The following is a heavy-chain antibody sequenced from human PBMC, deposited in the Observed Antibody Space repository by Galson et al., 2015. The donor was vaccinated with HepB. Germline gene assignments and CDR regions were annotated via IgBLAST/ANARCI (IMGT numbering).Heavy chain of an antibody. J-gene: IGHJ2*01. CDR2: INTFGNET. V-gene: IGHV3-74*03. Sequence: SLRLSCAASGFRFGDYWMHWVRQVPGKGLEWISRINTFGNETKYADSVRGRFATSRDNAKNILYLQMYSLGAEDTGLYYCARRGGSTWFPGSGYFDLWGRGSLVTVSS. CDR1: GFRFGDYW. CDR3: ARRGGSTWFPGSGYFDL. D-gene: IGHD2-2*01.